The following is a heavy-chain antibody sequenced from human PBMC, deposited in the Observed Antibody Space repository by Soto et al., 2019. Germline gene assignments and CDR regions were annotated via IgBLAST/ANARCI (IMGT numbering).Heavy chain of an antibody. D-gene: IGHD3-10*01. CDR1: GFSLSTSGVG. CDR2: IYWDDDK. CDR3: AHXLGLWFGDSNWFDP. J-gene: IGHJ5*02. Sequence: SGPTLVNPTQTLTLTCTFSGFSLSTSGVGVGWIRQPPGKALEWLALIYWDDDKRYSPSLKSRLTITKDTSKNQVVLTMTNMDPVDTATYYCAHXLGLWFGDSNWFDPWGQGTLVTVSS. V-gene: IGHV2-5*02.